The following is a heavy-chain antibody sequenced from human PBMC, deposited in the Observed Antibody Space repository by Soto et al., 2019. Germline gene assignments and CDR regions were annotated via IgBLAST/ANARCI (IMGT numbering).Heavy chain of an antibody. J-gene: IGHJ4*02. CDR2: FYYGENA. CDR3: ARGQWDATAGSFAFGRFDY. Sequence: SETLSLTCTVSGGSIRSGLYYWTWLRQAPGKGLEWIGYFYYGENAYYNPTLRGRVSLSGDTSKNHLSLEMTSVTAADTAIYFCARGQWDATAGSFAFGRFDYWGQGALVTVSS. V-gene: IGHV4-30-4*01. D-gene: IGHD1-26*01. CDR1: GGSIRSGLYY.